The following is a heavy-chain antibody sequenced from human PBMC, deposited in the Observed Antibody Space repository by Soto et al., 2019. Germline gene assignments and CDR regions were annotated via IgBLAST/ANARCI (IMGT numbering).Heavy chain of an antibody. J-gene: IGHJ4*02. V-gene: IGHV3-23*01. CDR1: GFTFSSYA. D-gene: IGHD2-8*01. CDR3: EGGTSYAVFDY. CDR2: ISGSGGST. Sequence: PGGSLILSCAASGFTFSSYAMSWVRQAPGKGLEWVSAISGSGGSTYYADSVKGRSTISRDNSKNTMYLQMNSLRAEDTAVYYCEGGTSYAVFDYCGQXTLVTVSA.